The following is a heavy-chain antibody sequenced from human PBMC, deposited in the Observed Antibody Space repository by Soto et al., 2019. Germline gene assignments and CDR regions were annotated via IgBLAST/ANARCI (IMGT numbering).Heavy chain of an antibody. Sequence: GGSLRLCCAASGFTFSSYGMHWVGQAPGKGLEWVAVIWYDGSNKYYADSVKGRFTISRDNSKNTLYLQMNSLRAEDKALYYGARDPGFERPSSTSPAGDDYWGQGTLVTVS. J-gene: IGHJ4*02. V-gene: IGHV3-33*01. CDR3: ARDPGFERPSSTSPAGDDY. D-gene: IGHD2-2*01. CDR2: IWYDGSNK. CDR1: GFTFSSYG.